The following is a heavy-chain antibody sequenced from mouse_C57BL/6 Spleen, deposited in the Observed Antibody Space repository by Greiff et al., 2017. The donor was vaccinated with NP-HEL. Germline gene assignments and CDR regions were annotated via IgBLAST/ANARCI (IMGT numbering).Heavy chain of an antibody. Sequence: EVQLQQSGPELVKPGASVKIPCKASGYTFTDYNMDWVKQSHGKSLEWIGDINPNNGGTIYNQKFKGKATLTVDKSSSTAYMELRSLTSEDTAVYYCARGEDGSSPYYYAMDYWGQGTSVTVSS. J-gene: IGHJ4*01. CDR2: INPNNGGT. CDR3: ARGEDGSSPYYYAMDY. V-gene: IGHV1-18*01. CDR1: GYTFTDYN. D-gene: IGHD1-1*01.